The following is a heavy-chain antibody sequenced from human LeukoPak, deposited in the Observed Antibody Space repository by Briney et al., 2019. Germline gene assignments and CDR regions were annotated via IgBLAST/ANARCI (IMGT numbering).Heavy chain of an antibody. J-gene: IGHJ4*02. CDR3: ARPYLGGYDIGGYYFDY. V-gene: IGHV5-51*01. D-gene: IGHD5-12*01. Sequence: GESLKISCKGSGYSFTSYWIGWVRQMPGKGLEWMGIIYPGDSDTRYSLSFQGQVTISADKSISTAYLQWSSLKASDTAMYYCARPYLGGYDIGGYYFDYWGQGTLVTVSS. CDR2: IYPGDSDT. CDR1: GYSFTSYW.